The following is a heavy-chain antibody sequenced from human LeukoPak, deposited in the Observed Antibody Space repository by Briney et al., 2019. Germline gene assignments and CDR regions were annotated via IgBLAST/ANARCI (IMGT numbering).Heavy chain of an antibody. J-gene: IGHJ6*02. D-gene: IGHD2-2*01. CDR2: IYSSGGT. V-gene: IGHV4-39*01. Sequence: SETLSLTCTVSGGSISSRSHYWVWMRQPLGKGLEWIGSIYSSGGTYYRPSLESRVTVAVDTSKNQFSLTLTSVTAADTAVYYCVRRSDCSTTSCYFYLGMDVWGQGTTVTVSS. CDR1: GGSISSRSHY. CDR3: VRRSDCSTTSCYFYLGMDV.